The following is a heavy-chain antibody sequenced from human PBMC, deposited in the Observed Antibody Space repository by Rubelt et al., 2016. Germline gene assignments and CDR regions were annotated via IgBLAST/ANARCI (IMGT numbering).Heavy chain of an antibody. CDR3: AKPLKSCSGGSCYSSFHY. Sequence: EHWLGGVRPGGSLRLSCAGSGFTFSDFFMSWVRQAPGKGLELISWISDRGTDTYFADSVKGRFTISRDNSKNTLYLQMNSPRAEDTAMYYCAKPLKSCSGGSCYSSFHYWGQGTLVTVSS. V-gene: IGHV3-11*06. D-gene: IGHD2-15*01. CDR1: GFTFSDFF. CDR2: ISDRGTDT. J-gene: IGHJ4*02.